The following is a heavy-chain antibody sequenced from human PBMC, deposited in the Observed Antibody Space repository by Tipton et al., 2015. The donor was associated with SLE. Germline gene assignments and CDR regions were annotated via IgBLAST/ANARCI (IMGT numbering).Heavy chain of an antibody. CDR1: GGSFSGYY. CDR3: ARDPPDYGDSL. CDR2: INHSGST. Sequence: GLVKPSETLSLTCAVYGGSFSGYYWSWIRQPPGKGLEWIGEINHSGSTNYNPSLKSRVTISVDTSKNQFSLKLSSVTAADTAVYYCARDPPDYGDSLWGQGTLVTVSS. J-gene: IGHJ4*02. V-gene: IGHV4-34*01. D-gene: IGHD4-17*01.